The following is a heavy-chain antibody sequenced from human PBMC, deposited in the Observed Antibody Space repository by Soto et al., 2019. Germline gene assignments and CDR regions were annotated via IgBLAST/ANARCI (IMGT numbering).Heavy chain of an antibody. CDR3: AAGNWSSGWCPQGY. Sequence: SVKVSCKASGFTFTSSAVQWVRQARGQRLEWIGWIVVGSGNTNYAQKFQERVTITRDRSTSTAYMELSSLRSEDTAVYYGAAGNWSSGWCPQGYWGQGSLGTVSS. CDR2: IVVGSGNT. CDR1: GFTFTSSA. V-gene: IGHV1-58*01. J-gene: IGHJ4*02. D-gene: IGHD6-19*01.